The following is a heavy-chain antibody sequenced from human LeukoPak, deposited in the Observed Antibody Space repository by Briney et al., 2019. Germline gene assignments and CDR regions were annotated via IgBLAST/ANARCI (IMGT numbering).Heavy chain of an antibody. J-gene: IGHJ4*02. V-gene: IGHV3-23*01. Sequence: PGGSLRLSCAASGFTFSSYAMSWVRQAPGKGLEWVSAISGSGGSTYYADSVKGRFTISRDNSKNTLYLQMNSLRAEDTAVYYCARPPFYCSGGSCPYYFDYWGQGTLVTVSS. CDR2: ISGSGGST. D-gene: IGHD2-15*01. CDR3: ARPPFYCSGGSCPYYFDY. CDR1: GFTFSSYA.